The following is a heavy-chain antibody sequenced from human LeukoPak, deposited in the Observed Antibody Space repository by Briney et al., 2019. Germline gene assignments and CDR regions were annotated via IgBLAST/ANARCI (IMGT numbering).Heavy chain of an antibody. V-gene: IGHV3-30*18. D-gene: IGHD5-18*01. CDR2: ISYDGSNK. J-gene: IGHJ4*02. Sequence: GRSLRLSCAASGFTFSSYGMHWVRQAPGKGLEWVAVISYDGSNKYYADSVKGRFTISRDNSKNTLYLQMNSLRAEDTAVYYCAKERHWGYSYGYFDYWGQGTLVTASS. CDR3: AKERHWGYSYGYFDY. CDR1: GFTFSSYG.